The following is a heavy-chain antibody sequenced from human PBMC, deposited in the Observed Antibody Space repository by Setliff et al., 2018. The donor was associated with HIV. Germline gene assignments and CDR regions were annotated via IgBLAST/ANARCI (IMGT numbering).Heavy chain of an antibody. D-gene: IGHD6-25*01. V-gene: IGHV5-51*01. CDR1: GYSFGDFW. CDR2: IYPGDSDS. Sequence: GESLKISCHLSGYSFGDFWIGWVRQMPGKGLEGVGSIYPGDSDSRYSPSFRGQVTISADKSTTTAYLDWARLKASDTAMYYCVRYIGAAAGYIDHWGQGTLVTVSS. J-gene: IGHJ4*02. CDR3: VRYIGAAAGYIDH.